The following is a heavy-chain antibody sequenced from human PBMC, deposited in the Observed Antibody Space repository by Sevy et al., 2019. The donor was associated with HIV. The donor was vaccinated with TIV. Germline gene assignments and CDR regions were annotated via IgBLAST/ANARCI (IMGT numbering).Heavy chain of an antibody. D-gene: IGHD6-6*01. V-gene: IGHV3-21*01. CDR2: ISSSNNYI. CDR3: ARDLREYSSSSKYYFDY. CDR1: GFTFSSYS. Sequence: GGSLRLSCAASGFTFSSYSMNWVRQAPGKGLEWVSSISSSNNYIYYADSLKGRFTISRDNAKNSLYLQMNSLRAEDTDVYYCARDLREYSSSSKYYFDYWGQGILVTVSS. J-gene: IGHJ4*02.